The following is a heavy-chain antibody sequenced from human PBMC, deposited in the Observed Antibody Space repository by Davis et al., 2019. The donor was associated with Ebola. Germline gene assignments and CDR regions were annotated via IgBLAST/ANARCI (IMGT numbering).Heavy chain of an antibody. J-gene: IGHJ4*02. CDR2: IYYSGST. V-gene: IGHV4-59*08. CDR1: GGSISSYY. D-gene: IGHD2-2*01. Sequence: PGGSLRLSCTVSGGSISSYYWSWIRQPPGKGLEWIGYIYYSGSTNYNPSLKSRVTISVDTSKNQFSLKLSSVTAADTAVYYCARSSYCSSTSCNRGNYFDYWGQGTLVTVSS. CDR3: ARSSYCSSTSCNRGNYFDY.